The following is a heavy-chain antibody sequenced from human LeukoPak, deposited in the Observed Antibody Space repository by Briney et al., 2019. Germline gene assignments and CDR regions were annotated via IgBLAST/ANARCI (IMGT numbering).Heavy chain of an antibody. D-gene: IGHD1-26*01. CDR1: GFTFSDYY. CDR2: INWNGGST. V-gene: IGHV3-20*01. J-gene: IGHJ6*02. CDR3: ARDRVGATRLMDV. Sequence: GGSLRLSCAASGFTFSDYYMSWVRQAPGKGLEWVSGINWNGGSTGYADSVKGRFTISRDNAKNSLYLQMNSLRAEDTALYHCARDRVGATRLMDVWGQGTTITVSS.